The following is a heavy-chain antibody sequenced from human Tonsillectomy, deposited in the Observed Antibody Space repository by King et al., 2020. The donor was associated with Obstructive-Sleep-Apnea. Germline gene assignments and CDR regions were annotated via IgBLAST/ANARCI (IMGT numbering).Heavy chain of an antibody. CDR2: IRYDGSNI. Sequence: VQLVESGGGVVQPGGSLRLSCAASGFTFSSYGMHWVRQAPGKGLEWVAFIRYDGSNIYYANSVKGRFTISRDNSKNTLYLQMNSLRAEDTAVYYCATAMPGIVGGALPCYWGQGTLVTVSS. CDR1: GFTFSSYG. V-gene: IGHV3-30*02. J-gene: IGHJ4*02. D-gene: IGHD1-26*01. CDR3: ATAMPGIVGGALPCY.